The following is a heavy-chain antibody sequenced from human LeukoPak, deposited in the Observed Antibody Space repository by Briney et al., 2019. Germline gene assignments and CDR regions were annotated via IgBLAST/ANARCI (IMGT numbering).Heavy chain of an antibody. V-gene: IGHV3-23*01. D-gene: IGHD4-23*01. CDR3: AKDGESEYDYGGNYWYFDL. J-gene: IGHJ2*01. CDR2: ISGSGGST. Sequence: GGSLRLSCAVSGLTFNDAWVSWVRQAPGKGLEWVSAISGSGGSTYYADSVKGRFTISRDNSKNTLYLQMNSLRAEDTAVYYCAKDGESEYDYGGNYWYFDLWGRGTLVTVSS. CDR1: GLTFNDAW.